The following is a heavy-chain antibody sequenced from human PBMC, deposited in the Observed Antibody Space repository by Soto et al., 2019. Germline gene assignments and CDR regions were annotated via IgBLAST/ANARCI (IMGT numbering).Heavy chain of an antibody. Sequence: PSETLSLTCAVYGGSFSGYYWSWIRQPPGKGLEWIGEINQSGSTNYNPSLKSRVTISVDTSKNQLSLKLSSVTAADTAVYYCARVIRRGHGTTLIDYWGQGTLVTVSS. J-gene: IGHJ4*02. CDR1: GGSFSGYY. V-gene: IGHV4-34*01. D-gene: IGHD1-7*01. CDR2: INQSGST. CDR3: ARVIRRGHGTTLIDY.